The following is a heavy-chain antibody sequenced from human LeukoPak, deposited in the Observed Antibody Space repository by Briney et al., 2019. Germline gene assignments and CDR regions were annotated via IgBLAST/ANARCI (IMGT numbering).Heavy chain of an antibody. CDR1: GGSIGSHY. D-gene: IGHD5-24*01. CDR2: ISYSGST. J-gene: IGHJ4*02. V-gene: IGHV4-59*11. CDR3: TRDRRDGYNYVDI. Sequence: SETLSLTXTVSGGSIGSHYWSWIRQPPGKGLEWIGYISYSGSTNYNPSLKSRVTMSVDTSKNQFSLKLSSVTAADTAVYYCTRDRRDGYNYVDIWSQGTLVTVSS.